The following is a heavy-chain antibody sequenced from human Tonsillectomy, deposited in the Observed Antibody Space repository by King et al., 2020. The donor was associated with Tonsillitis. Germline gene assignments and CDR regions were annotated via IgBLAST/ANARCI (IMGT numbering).Heavy chain of an antibody. CDR3: AKGGGYSGYGNLDY. V-gene: IGHV3-23*03. D-gene: IGHD5-12*01. Sequence: VQLVESGGGLVQPGGSLRLSCAASGFIFSSYAMSWVRQAPGKGLEWVSVIYSGGSSTYYADSVKGRFTISRDNSKNTLYLQMNSLRAEDTAVCFCAKGGGYSGYGNLDYWGQGTLVTVSS. CDR2: IYSGGSST. CDR1: GFIFSSYA. J-gene: IGHJ4*02.